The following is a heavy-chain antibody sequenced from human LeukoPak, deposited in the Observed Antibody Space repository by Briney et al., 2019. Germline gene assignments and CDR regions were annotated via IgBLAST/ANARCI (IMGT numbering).Heavy chain of an antibody. Sequence: PGGSLRLSCAASGFTFSSYAMSWVRQAPGKGLEWVSVIYSGGSTYYADSVKGRFTISRDNSKNTLYLQMNSLRAEDTAVYYCARDRTAADSLGGFDPWGQGTLVTVSS. CDR3: ARDRTAADSLGGFDP. V-gene: IGHV3-66*01. D-gene: IGHD6-13*01. CDR1: GFTFSSYA. J-gene: IGHJ5*02. CDR2: IYSGGST.